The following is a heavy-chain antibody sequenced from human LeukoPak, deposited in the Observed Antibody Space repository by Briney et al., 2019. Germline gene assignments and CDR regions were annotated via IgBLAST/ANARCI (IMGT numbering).Heavy chain of an antibody. D-gene: IGHD6-13*01. Sequence: PGGSLRLSCAASRFTFSSYGMHWVRQAPGKGLEWVAVIWYDGSNKYYADSVKGRFTISRDNSKNTLYLQMNSLRAEDTAVYNCAREHSSRDFDYWGQGTLVTVSS. CDR2: IWYDGSNK. CDR3: AREHSSRDFDY. J-gene: IGHJ4*02. V-gene: IGHV3-33*01. CDR1: RFTFSSYG.